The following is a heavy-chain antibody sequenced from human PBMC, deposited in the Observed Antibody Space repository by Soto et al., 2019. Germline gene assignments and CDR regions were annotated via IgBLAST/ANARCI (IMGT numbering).Heavy chain of an antibody. CDR2: IWYDGSHK. J-gene: IGHJ3*02. V-gene: IGHV3-33*03. CDR3: ACPRYSGDDPDALEI. Sequence: QVQLVESGGAVVQPGTSLRLSCTASGFTFSSYRMHWVRQAPGKGLEWVAIIWYDGSHKFYVESVKDRFALSRDNSKKTVYLQMNSLTGEDTAVYYCACPRYSGDDPDALEIWGRGTLVTISS. D-gene: IGHD5-12*01. CDR1: GFTFSSYR.